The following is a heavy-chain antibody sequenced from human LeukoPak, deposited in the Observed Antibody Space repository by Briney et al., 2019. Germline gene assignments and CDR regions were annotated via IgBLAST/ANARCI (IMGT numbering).Heavy chain of an antibody. D-gene: IGHD6-6*01. V-gene: IGHV5-51*01. Sequence: GESLKISCKGSGYSFTSYWIGWVRQMPGKGLEWMGIIYPGDSDTRYSPSFQGQVTISADKSISTAYLQWSSLKASDTAMYYCATSSYSSSSPGWFDPWGQGTLVIVSS. CDR2: IYPGDSDT. J-gene: IGHJ5*02. CDR3: ATSSYSSSSPGWFDP. CDR1: GYSFTSYW.